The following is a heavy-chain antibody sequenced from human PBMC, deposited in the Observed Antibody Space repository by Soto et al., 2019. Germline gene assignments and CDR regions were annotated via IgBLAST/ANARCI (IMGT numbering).Heavy chain of an antibody. CDR1: GYSFTSLD. J-gene: IGHJ4*02. CDR2: MQPSTGRT. Sequence: ASVKVSCKASGYSFTSLDINWVRQTAGQGLEWMGWMQPSTGRTGYAQKFQGRVTMTRDTSINTAYMELTTLTSDDTAFYYCARGVSAGVDYWGQGTMVTIYS. V-gene: IGHV1-8*01. D-gene: IGHD1-26*01. CDR3: ARGVSAGVDY.